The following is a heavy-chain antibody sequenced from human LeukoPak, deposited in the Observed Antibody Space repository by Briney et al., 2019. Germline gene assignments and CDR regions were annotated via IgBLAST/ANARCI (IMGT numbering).Heavy chain of an antibody. CDR3: ARVLYDSSGYYYDFGY. CDR2: INAGNGNT. Sequence: ASVKVSCKASGYTFTSYAMHWVRQAPGQRLEWMGWINAGNGNTKYSQKFQGRVTITRDTSASTAYMELSSLRSEDTAVYYCARVLYDSSGYYYDFGYWGQGTLATVSS. D-gene: IGHD3-22*01. J-gene: IGHJ4*02. CDR1: GYTFTSYA. V-gene: IGHV1-3*01.